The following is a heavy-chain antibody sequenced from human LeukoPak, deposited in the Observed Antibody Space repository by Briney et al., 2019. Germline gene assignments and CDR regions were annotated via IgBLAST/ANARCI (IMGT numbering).Heavy chain of an antibody. CDR1: GGSFSGYY. Sequence: SETLSLTCAVYGGSFSGYYWSWIRQPPGKGLEWIGEINHSGSTNYNPSLKSRVTISVDTSKNQFSLKLSSVTAADTAVYYCARRRWLQLDYWGQGTLVTVSS. D-gene: IGHD5-24*01. J-gene: IGHJ4*02. V-gene: IGHV4-34*01. CDR3: ARRRWLQLDY. CDR2: INHSGST.